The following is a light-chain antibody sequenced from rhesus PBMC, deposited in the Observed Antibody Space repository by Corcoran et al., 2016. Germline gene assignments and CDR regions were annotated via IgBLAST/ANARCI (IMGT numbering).Light chain of an antibody. J-gene: IGKJ1*01. CDR1: QGISSS. Sequence: DIQMTQSPSSLSASVGDTVTITCRASQGISSSLNWFQQKPGKAPKLLIYAATTLQSGVPSRFSGSGSGKDFTLTISSLQPEDFATYYCQQYKSFPPWTFGQGTTVEIK. CDR3: QQYKSFPPWT. CDR2: AAT. V-gene: IGKV1-28*02.